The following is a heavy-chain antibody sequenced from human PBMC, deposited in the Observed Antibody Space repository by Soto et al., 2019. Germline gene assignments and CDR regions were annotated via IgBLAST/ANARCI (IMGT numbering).Heavy chain of an antibody. CDR2: ISWNSGSI. CDR3: ASGQIPGIAVAGSFDY. Sequence: PGGSLRLSCAASGFTFDDYAMHWVRQAPGKGLEWVSGISWNSGSIGYADSVKGRFTISRDNAKNSLYLQMNSLRAEDTALYYCASGQIPGIAVAGSFDYWGQGTLVTVSS. CDR1: GFTFDDYA. D-gene: IGHD6-19*01. V-gene: IGHV3-9*01. J-gene: IGHJ4*02.